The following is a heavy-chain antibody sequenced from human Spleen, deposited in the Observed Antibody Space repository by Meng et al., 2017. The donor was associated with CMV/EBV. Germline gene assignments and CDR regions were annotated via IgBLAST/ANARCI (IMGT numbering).Heavy chain of an antibody. Sequence: GESLKISCAASGFIVSTNYMTWVRQAPGKGLEWVSILYGGGTTYYADSVKGRFTISRDNSKNTLYLQMSSLRAEDTAVYYCARGMTAPIFESWGQGTLVTVSS. CDR2: LYGGGTT. V-gene: IGHV3-53*01. CDR3: ARGMTAPIFES. CDR1: GFIVSTNY. D-gene: IGHD2-21*02. J-gene: IGHJ4*02.